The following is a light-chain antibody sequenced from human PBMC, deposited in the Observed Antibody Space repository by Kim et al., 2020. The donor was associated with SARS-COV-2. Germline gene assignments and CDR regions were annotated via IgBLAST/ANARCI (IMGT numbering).Light chain of an antibody. V-gene: IGKV2-30*01. J-gene: IGKJ4*01. Sequence: DVIMTQSPLSLPVTLGQPASISCRSSQSLVFSDGKTYLNWFHQRPGQSPRRLIYKVSNRDSGVPDRFSGSGSGTDFTLKISRVEAEDVGVYHGMYGTHWPPSFTFGGGTKVDIK. CDR3: MYGTHWPPSFT. CDR2: KVS. CDR1: QSLVFSDGKTY.